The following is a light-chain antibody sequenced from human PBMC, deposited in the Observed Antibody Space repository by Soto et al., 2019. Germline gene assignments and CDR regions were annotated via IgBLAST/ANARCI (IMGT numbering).Light chain of an antibody. CDR2: AAS. CDR1: QSVRSN. J-gene: IGKJ4*01. CDR3: QQYNNWPPLP. V-gene: IGKV3-15*01. Sequence: EIVMTQYPATLSVSPGERATLSCRASQSVRSNLAWYQQKTGQAPRLLIYAASTRATGIPARFSGSWSVTDFTLTISSLQSEYFAVYYCQQYNNWPPLPVGGGTKVDIK.